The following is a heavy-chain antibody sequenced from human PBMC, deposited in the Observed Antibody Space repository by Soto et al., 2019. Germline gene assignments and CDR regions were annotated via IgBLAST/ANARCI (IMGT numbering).Heavy chain of an antibody. Sequence: GGSLRLSCAASGFTFSSYWMSWVRQAPGKGLEWVANIKQDGSEKYYVDSVKGRFTISRDNAKNSLYLQMNSLRAEDTAVYYCARAPLEDGVWFDYWGQGTLVTVSS. V-gene: IGHV3-7*01. D-gene: IGHD2-8*01. CDR2: IKQDGSEK. CDR3: ARAPLEDGVWFDY. CDR1: GFTFSSYW. J-gene: IGHJ4*02.